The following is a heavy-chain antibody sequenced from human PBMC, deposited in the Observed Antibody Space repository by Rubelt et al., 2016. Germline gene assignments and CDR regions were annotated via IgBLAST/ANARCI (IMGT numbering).Heavy chain of an antibody. CDR1: GGSISSSSYY. CDR3: GGNVDVYDSYDMDV. Sequence: QLQLQESGPGLVKPSETLSLTCTVSGGSISSSSYYWGWIRQPPGKGLEWIGSIYYSGSTYYNPSLKGRLTISVDTSKYQSSWMVSCVTGAETAVYEGGGNVDVYDSYDMDVWGKGTTVTVSS. CDR2: IYYSGST. J-gene: IGHJ6*03. D-gene: IGHD5/OR15-5a*01. V-gene: IGHV4-39*01.